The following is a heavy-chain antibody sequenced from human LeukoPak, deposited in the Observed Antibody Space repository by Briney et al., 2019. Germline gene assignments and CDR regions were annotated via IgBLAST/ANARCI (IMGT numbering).Heavy chain of an antibody. CDR3: ARDRIDYGDPRGFDY. CDR2: VYTSGRT. Sequence: SETLSLTCTVSGDSISSDYWSWIRQPPGKGLEWIGRVYTSGRTIYNPSLKSRVTMSVDASKNLLSLKVTSVSAADTAVYYCARDRIDYGDPRGFDYWGQGTLVTVSS. V-gene: IGHV4-4*07. J-gene: IGHJ4*02. CDR1: GDSISSDY. D-gene: IGHD4-17*01.